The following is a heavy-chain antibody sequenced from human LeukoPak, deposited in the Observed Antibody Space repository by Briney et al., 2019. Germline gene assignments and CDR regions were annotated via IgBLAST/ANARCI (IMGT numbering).Heavy chain of an antibody. J-gene: IGHJ4*02. Sequence: PSQTLSLTCTVWGDSISDNNYYWSWIRQPAGKGLEWIGRIYTSGITNYNPSLKSRVTISVDTSKNQFSLKLSSVTAADTAVYYCASGLWDSYGDYYFDYWGQGTLVTVSS. CDR2: IYTSGIT. CDR1: GDSISDNNYY. CDR3: ASGLWDSYGDYYFDY. D-gene: IGHD5-18*01. V-gene: IGHV4-61*02.